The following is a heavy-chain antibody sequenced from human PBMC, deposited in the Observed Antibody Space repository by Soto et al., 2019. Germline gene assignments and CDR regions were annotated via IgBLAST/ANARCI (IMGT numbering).Heavy chain of an antibody. D-gene: IGHD6-6*01. J-gene: IGHJ6*02. CDR2: IYHSGST. CDR1: GYSISIVYY. V-gene: IGHV4-38-2*01. Sequence: SETLSLTCAVSGYSISIVYYWGWIRQPPGKGLEWIGSIYHSGSTYYNPSLKSRVTISVDTSKNQFSLKLSSVTAADTAVYYCARILRYSSSSGTDYYYGMDVWGQGTMVTVSS. CDR3: ARILRYSSSSGTDYYYGMDV.